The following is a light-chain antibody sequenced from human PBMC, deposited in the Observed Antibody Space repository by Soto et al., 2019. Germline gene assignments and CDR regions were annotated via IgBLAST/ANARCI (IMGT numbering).Light chain of an antibody. CDR3: QQYASSPLT. CDR1: QSIGSNY. V-gene: IGKV3-20*01. CDR2: GAS. J-gene: IGKJ4*01. Sequence: EIVLTQSPGTLSLSPGERASLSCRASQSIGSNYFAWYQQRPGQAPRLLISGASSRATGIPDRFSGSGSGTDFTLTISRLEAEDFAVYYCQQYASSPLTFGGGTKVEIK.